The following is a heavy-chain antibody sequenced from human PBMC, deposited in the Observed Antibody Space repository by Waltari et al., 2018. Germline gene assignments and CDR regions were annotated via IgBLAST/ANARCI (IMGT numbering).Heavy chain of an antibody. J-gene: IGHJ4*02. V-gene: IGHV3-48*03. D-gene: IGHD6-19*01. CDR2: IDMSGTGK. Sequence: EVQLMESGGGWVPPGGSLRLSCAHFGFTRSAYEKSWVRQAPGKGLDGVSYIDMSGTGKYYADSVKGRFTISRDNAEKSLYLQMNSLRAEDTAVYYCARDSSSGWYPIGYWGQGTLVTVSS. CDR3: ARDSSSGWYPIGY. CDR1: GFTRSAYE.